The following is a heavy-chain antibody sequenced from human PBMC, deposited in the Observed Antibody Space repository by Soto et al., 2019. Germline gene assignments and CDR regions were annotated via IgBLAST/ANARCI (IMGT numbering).Heavy chain of an antibody. D-gene: IGHD1-20*01. CDR1: GFTFRSCD. J-gene: IGHJ3*02. CDR2: ISFDGSNK. V-gene: IGHV3-30*18. CDR3: AKGAVSSDAFDI. Sequence: QLGGSLRLSCAASGFTFRSCDMHWVRQAPGRGLEWLALISFDGSNKSYADSVKGRFTISRDNSKNTLYLQMNSLRAEDTAVYYCAKGAVSSDAFDIWGQGTMGTV.